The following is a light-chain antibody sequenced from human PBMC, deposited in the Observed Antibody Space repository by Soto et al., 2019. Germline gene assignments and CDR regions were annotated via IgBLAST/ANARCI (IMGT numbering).Light chain of an antibody. V-gene: IGLV2-11*01. Sequence: QSALTQPRSVSGSPGQSVTISCTGTSSDVGNYNYVSWYQQHPGKAPKVMIHDVNKWPSGVPDRFSGSKSGNTASLTISGLQAEDEADYYCCSYAGSYTWVFGGGTKLTVL. CDR2: DVN. J-gene: IGLJ3*02. CDR3: CSYAGSYTWV. CDR1: SSDVGNYNY.